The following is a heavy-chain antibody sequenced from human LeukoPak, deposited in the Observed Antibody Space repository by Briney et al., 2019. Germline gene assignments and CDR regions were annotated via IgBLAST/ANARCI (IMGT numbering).Heavy chain of an antibody. CDR1: GGSISSSSYY. CDR2: IYARGNT. V-gene: IGHV4-61*02. CDR3: ARDSHAYFDAFDI. J-gene: IGHJ3*02. Sequence: SETLSLTCTVSGGSISSSSYYWSWIRQPAGKGLDWIGRIYARGNTNYNPSLKSRVTISVDTSKNQFSLKLSSVTAADTAVYFCARDSHAYFDAFDIWGQGTMVTVSS. D-gene: IGHD2/OR15-2a*01.